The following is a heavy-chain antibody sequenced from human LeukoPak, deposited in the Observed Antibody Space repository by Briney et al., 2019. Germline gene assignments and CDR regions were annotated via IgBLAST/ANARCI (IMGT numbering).Heavy chain of an antibody. CDR1: GGTFSSYA. Sequence: SVKVSCKASGGTFSSYAISWVRQAPGQGLEWMGRITPIFGTANYAQKFQGRVTITTDESTSTAYMELSSLRSKDTAVYYCARDYIAAAGRSWFDPWGQGTLVTVSS. D-gene: IGHD6-13*01. CDR3: ARDYIAAAGRSWFDP. CDR2: ITPIFGTA. V-gene: IGHV1-69*05. J-gene: IGHJ5*02.